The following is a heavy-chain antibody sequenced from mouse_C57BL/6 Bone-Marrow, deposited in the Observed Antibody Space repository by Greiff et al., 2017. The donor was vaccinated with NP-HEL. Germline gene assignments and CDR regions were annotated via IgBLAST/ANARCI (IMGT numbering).Heavy chain of an antibody. CDR2: INPSSGYN. D-gene: IGHD1-1*01. J-gene: IGHJ2*01. Sequence: QVQLQQSGAELAKPGASVKLSCKASGYTFTSYWMHWVKQRHGQGLEWIGYINPSSGYNKYNQKFKDKATLTADKSSSTAYMQLSSLTYEDSAVYYCASLYGSSSYYFDCWGQGTTLTVAS. CDR3: ASLYGSSSYYFDC. CDR1: GYTFTSYW. V-gene: IGHV1-7*01.